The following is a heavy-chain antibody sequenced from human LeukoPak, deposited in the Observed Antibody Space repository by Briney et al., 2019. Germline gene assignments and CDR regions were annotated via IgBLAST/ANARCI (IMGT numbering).Heavy chain of an antibody. D-gene: IGHD1-26*01. CDR3: ARGGTYYPCIDY. CDR1: GYTFTSSY. Sequence: ASVKVSCKASGYTFTSSYINWVRQAPGQGLERMGWVSAYNGKTSYVQNFQGRVTMTTDSSTNTAYMDLTSLTSDDTAVYYCARGGTYYPCIDYWGQGTLVTVSP. V-gene: IGHV1-18*01. CDR2: VSAYNGKT. J-gene: IGHJ4*02.